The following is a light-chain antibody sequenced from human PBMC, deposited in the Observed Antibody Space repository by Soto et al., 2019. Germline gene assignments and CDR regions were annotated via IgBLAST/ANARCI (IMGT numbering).Light chain of an antibody. J-gene: IGKJ4*01. V-gene: IGKV2-40*01. CDR3: MQRTEFPPT. CDR1: QSLLDSDDGNTY. Sequence: EIVMTQTPLSLPVTPGEPASISCRSSQSLLDSDDGNTYLDWYVQKPGQSPQLLIYTVSYRASGVPDRFSGSGSGTDFTLKMSRVEAEDVGVYYCMQRTEFPPTFGGGPKVEIK. CDR2: TVS.